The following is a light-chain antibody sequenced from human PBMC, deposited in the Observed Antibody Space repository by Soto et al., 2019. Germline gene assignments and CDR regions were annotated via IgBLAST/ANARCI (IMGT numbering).Light chain of an antibody. Sequence: QSVLTQPPSASGSPGQSVTVSCTGTSSDVGGYNYVSWYQQHPGKAPKLIIYEVTERPSGVPDRFSGSKSDNTASLTVSGLQAEDEATYYCSSFAGANIWVFGGGTKVTVL. V-gene: IGLV2-8*01. CDR2: EVT. CDR1: SSDVGGYNY. CDR3: SSFAGANIWV. J-gene: IGLJ3*02.